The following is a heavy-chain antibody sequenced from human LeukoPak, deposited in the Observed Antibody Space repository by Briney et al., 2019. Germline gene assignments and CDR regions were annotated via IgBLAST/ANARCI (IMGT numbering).Heavy chain of an antibody. V-gene: IGHV1-18*01. J-gene: IGHJ5*02. CDR3: ARDSGSDSSNWYGKWLAP. CDR1: GYTFTLYN. D-gene: IGHD6-13*01. Sequence: ASGKLSCTASGYTFTLYNINWVRQGPGQGLGWMGWISAYNGITNYAQKLQDRVTMTTDTSTSTAYMELRSLTSDDTAVYYCARDSGSDSSNWYGKWLAPWGQGTLVTVSS. CDR2: ISAYNGIT.